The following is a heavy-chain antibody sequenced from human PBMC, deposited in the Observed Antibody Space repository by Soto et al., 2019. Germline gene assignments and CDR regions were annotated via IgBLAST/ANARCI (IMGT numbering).Heavy chain of an antibody. CDR2: INPNSGGT. D-gene: IGHD1-7*01. Sequence: ASVKVSCKASGYTFTGSYMHWVRLAPGQGLEWMGWINPNSGGTNYAQKFQGWVTMTRDTSISTAYMELSRLRSDDTAVYYCARGGEAIPQIFSTTQLRRKYYYYYYMDVWGKGTTVTVS. V-gene: IGHV1-2*04. CDR3: ARGGEAIPQIFSTTQLRRKYYYYYYMDV. J-gene: IGHJ6*03. CDR1: GYTFTGSY.